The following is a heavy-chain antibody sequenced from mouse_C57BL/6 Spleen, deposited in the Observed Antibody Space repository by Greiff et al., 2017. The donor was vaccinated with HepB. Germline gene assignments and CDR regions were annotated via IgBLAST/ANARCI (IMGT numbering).Heavy chain of an antibody. D-gene: IGHD1-1*01. Sequence: QVQLQQSGPELVKPGASVKISCKASGYSFTSYYIHWVKQRPGQGLEWIGWIYPGSGNTKYNEKFKGKATLTADTSSSTAYMQLSSLTSEDSAVYYCEVYYASRGNYWGQGTTLTVSS. CDR2: IYPGSGNT. CDR1: GYSFTSYY. V-gene: IGHV1-66*01. J-gene: IGHJ2*01. CDR3: EVYYASRGNY.